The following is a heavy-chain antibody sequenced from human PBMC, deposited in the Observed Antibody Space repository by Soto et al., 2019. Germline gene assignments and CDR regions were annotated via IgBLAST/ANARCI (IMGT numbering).Heavy chain of an antibody. D-gene: IGHD2-21*02. J-gene: IGHJ4*02. Sequence: EVQLVESGGGLVKPGGSLRLSCAVSGFTFSAYTMNWVRQAPGKGLEWVSSITYDSAYIYYADSVKGRFTISRDNAKNSLYLRMNSLRAEDTAVYYCARQLGSACYDYWGQGILVTVSS. CDR2: ITYDSAYI. CDR1: GFTFSAYT. CDR3: ARQLGSACYDY. V-gene: IGHV3-21*01.